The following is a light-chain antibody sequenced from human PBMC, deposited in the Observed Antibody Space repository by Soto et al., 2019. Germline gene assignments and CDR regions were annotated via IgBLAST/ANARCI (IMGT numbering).Light chain of an antibody. CDR1: SSDVGGYNY. J-gene: IGLJ1*01. V-gene: IGLV2-14*01. CDR2: DVS. Sequence: QSVLTQPASVFGSPGQSITISCTGTSSDVGGYNYVSWYQQHPGKAPKLMIYDVSNRPSGVSNRFSGSKSGNTASLIISGLQAEDEADYYCSSYTSSSTYVFGTGTKVTVL. CDR3: SSYTSSSTYV.